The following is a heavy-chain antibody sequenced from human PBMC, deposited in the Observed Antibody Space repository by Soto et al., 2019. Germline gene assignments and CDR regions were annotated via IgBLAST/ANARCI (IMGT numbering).Heavy chain of an antibody. J-gene: IGHJ4*02. CDR3: ARAAGGVAAPGLHNFDY. V-gene: IGHV4-59*13. D-gene: IGHD2-15*01. Sequence: SETLSLTCTVCGGSISSYYWSWIRQPPGKGLEWIGYIYYSGSASYNPSLKSRVTISVDTSQNPFSLKLSSVTAADTAVYYCARAAGGVAAPGLHNFDYWGQGTLVTVPS. CDR2: IYYSGSA. CDR1: GGSISSYY.